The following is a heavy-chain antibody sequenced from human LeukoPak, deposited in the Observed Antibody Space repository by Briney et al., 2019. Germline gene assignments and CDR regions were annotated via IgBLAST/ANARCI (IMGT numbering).Heavy chain of an antibody. V-gene: IGHV3-73*01. CDR1: GFTFSGSA. CDR2: IRSKANSYAT. Sequence: GGSLKLSCATSGFTFSGSAMHWVRQASGKGLEWVGRIRSKANSYATAYAASVKGRFTISRDDSKNKAYLQMNSLKTEDTAVYFCSSGGYCTSTSCYGENWGQGTLVTVSS. D-gene: IGHD2-2*01. J-gene: IGHJ4*02. CDR3: SSGGYCTSTSCYGEN.